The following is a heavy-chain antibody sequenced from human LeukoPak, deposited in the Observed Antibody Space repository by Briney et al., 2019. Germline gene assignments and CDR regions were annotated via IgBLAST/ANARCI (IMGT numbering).Heavy chain of an antibody. Sequence: GGSLRLSCATSGFSVSDNYMTWVRQAPGKGLEWVSVIYRGGSTYYTDSVKGRFTISRDNSKNMVYLQMYGMRVEDTAVYYGARGGGYGSGNHYRGGAFDIWGQGTMVTVSS. CDR1: GFSVSDNY. CDR2: IYRGGST. D-gene: IGHD3-10*01. CDR3: ARGGGYGSGNHYRGGAFDI. V-gene: IGHV3-53*01. J-gene: IGHJ3*02.